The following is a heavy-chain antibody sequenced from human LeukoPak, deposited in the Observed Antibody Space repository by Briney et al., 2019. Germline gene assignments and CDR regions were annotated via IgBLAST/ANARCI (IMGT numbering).Heavy chain of an antibody. D-gene: IGHD2-21*02. CDR1: GYTFTSYW. CDR3: ARGDVVRGVSWFDS. CDR2: IYPGDSHT. J-gene: IGHJ5*01. Sequence: GESLKISCKGSGYTFTSYWIGWVRQLPGQGLEWMGIIYPGDSHTRYSPSFQGQVTISADKSISTAYLQWSSLKASDTAMYYCARGDVVRGVSWFDSWGQGALVTVSS. V-gene: IGHV5-51*01.